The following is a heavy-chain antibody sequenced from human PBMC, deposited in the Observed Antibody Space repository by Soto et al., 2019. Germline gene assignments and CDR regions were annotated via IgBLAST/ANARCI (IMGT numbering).Heavy chain of an antibody. J-gene: IGHJ5*02. Sequence: SETLSLTCAVSGYSVSYAYWWGWIRQSPGKGLEWIGTVYNDGSTYYNPSLNSRGTVSADTSKNQFSLNLRSVTAADTAIYFCARRERYYGSPGWFDPWGQGTLVTVSS. CDR3: ARRERYYGSPGWFDP. V-gene: IGHV4-38-2*01. D-gene: IGHD3-16*01. CDR1: GYSVSYAYW. CDR2: VYNDGST.